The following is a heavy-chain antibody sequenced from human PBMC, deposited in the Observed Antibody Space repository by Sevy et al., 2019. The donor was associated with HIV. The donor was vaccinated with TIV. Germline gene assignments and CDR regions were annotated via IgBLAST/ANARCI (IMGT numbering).Heavy chain of an antibody. CDR3: AREYRPRSGDQYYFDY. Sequence: ASVKVSCKASGYTFTSYDINWVRQATGQGLEWMGWMNPNSGNTGYAQKFQGRVTITTDTSISTAYMELSSLRSEDTAVYYCAREYRPRSGDQYYFDYRGQGTLVTVSS. J-gene: IGHJ4*02. D-gene: IGHD2-15*01. V-gene: IGHV1-8*03. CDR2: MNPNSGNT. CDR1: GYTFTSYD.